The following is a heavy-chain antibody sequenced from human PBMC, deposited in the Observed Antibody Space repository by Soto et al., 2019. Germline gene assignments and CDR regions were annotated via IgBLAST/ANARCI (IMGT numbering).Heavy chain of an antibody. CDR3: AREGGYDSPHGC. J-gene: IGHJ4*02. Sequence: SLTCTVSGGFLSNGDYHWSWIRQPPGKGLEWIGYTYPSGSTYYNASLRSRVTISIDASKNQFSLKLNSVTAADTAVYYCAREGGYDSPHGCWGQGTLVTVSS. CDR2: TYPSGST. CDR1: GGFLSNGDYH. D-gene: IGHD5-12*01. V-gene: IGHV4-30-4*01.